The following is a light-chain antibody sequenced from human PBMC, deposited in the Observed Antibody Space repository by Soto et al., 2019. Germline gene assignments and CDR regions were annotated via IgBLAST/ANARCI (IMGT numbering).Light chain of an antibody. CDR1: QGIRND. CDR2: AAS. Sequence: AIQMTQSPSSLSASVGDRVTITCRASQGIRNDLGWYQQKPGKAPKLLIYAASSLQSGVPSRFSGSGSGTDFTLTISSLQPEDFATYYCQNYDSISSTTFGQGTKVEIK. J-gene: IGKJ1*01. V-gene: IGKV1-6*01. CDR3: QNYDSISSTT.